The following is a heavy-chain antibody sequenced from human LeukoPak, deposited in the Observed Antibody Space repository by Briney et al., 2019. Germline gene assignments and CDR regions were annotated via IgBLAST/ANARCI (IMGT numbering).Heavy chain of an antibody. D-gene: IGHD1-1*01. J-gene: IGHJ6*02. Sequence: SGTLSLTCAVYGGSFSGYYWSWIRQPPGKGLEWIGEINHSGSTSYNPSLKSRVTISVDTSKNQFSLKLSSVTAADTAVYYCARVHHPYYYYYYGMDVWGQGTTVTVSS. V-gene: IGHV4-34*01. CDR2: INHSGST. CDR1: GGSFSGYY. CDR3: ARVHHPYYYYYYGMDV.